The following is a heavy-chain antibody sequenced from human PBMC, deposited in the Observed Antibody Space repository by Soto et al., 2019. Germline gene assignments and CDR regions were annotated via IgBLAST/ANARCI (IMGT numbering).Heavy chain of an antibody. CDR2: ISYDGSNK. D-gene: IGHD3-9*01. V-gene: IGHV3-30-3*01. CDR3: ASCGDILTGIDPDY. Sequence: QVQLVESGGGVVQPGRSLRLSCAASGFTFSSYAMHWVRQAPGKGLEWVAVISYDGSNKYYADSVKGRFTISRDNSKNTLYLRMNSLRAEDTAVYYCASCGDILTGIDPDYWGQGTLVTVSS. J-gene: IGHJ4*02. CDR1: GFTFSSYA.